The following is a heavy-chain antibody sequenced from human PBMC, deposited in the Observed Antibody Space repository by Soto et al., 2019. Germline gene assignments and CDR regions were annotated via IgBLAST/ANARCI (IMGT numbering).Heavy chain of an antibody. V-gene: IGHV3-30*18. D-gene: IGHD6-19*01. CDR1: GFTFSDYA. J-gene: IGHJ4*02. CDR2: VSHDGRNT. Sequence: VQLVESGGGVVQPGRSLRLSCAASGFTFSDYAMHWVRQAPGKGLEWVAVVSHDGRNTHYADSVKGRFTISRDSSKNTVYLEMTSLRAEDTAVYYCAKGGRQWLVTSDFNYWGQGALVTGSS. CDR3: AKGGRQWLVTSDFNY.